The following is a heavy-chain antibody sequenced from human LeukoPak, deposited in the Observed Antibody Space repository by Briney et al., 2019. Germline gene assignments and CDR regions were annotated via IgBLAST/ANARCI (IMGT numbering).Heavy chain of an antibody. CDR3: ARGMGYCSSTSCPTDY. Sequence: GGSLRLPCAASGFTFSSYAMHWVRQAPGKGLEYVSAISSNGGSTYYANSVKGRFTISRDNSKNTLYLQMGSLRAEDMAVYYCARGMGYCSSTSCPTDYWGQGTLVTVSS. J-gene: IGHJ4*02. CDR2: ISSNGGST. CDR1: GFTFSSYA. V-gene: IGHV3-64*01. D-gene: IGHD2-2*01.